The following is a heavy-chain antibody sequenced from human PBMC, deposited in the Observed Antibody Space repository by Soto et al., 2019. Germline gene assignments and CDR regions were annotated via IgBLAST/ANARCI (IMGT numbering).Heavy chain of an antibody. V-gene: IGHV4-4*07. CDR2: VYSSGTT. Sequence: SETLSLTCSVSGGPINSYWWSWIRQPAGKGLEWIGRVYSSGTTDYNPSLNSRATMSVETSKNQFSLKLSSVTAADTAVYYCARDIGSFAYGEGYWGQGIQVTVSS. D-gene: IGHD3-10*01. CDR1: GGPINSYW. CDR3: ARDIGSFAYGEGY. J-gene: IGHJ4*02.